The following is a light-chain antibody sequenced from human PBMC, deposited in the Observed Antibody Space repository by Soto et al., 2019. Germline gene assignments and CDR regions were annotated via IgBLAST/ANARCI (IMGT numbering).Light chain of an antibody. Sequence: DLQMTQSPSSLSASVGDRVTITCRASQSISSYLNWYQQKPGKAPKLLIYAASSLQSGVPSRFSGSGSGTDFTLTISSLQPEDFATYDCQQSYSTPQTFGQGTKLEIK. CDR1: QSISSY. CDR3: QQSYSTPQT. V-gene: IGKV1-39*01. J-gene: IGKJ2*01. CDR2: AAS.